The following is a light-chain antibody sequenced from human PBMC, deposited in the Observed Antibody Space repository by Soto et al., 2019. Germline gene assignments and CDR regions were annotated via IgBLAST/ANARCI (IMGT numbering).Light chain of an antibody. CDR1: QSISSY. V-gene: IGKV1-39*01. J-gene: IGKJ3*01. CDR2: AAS. CDR3: QQSYSTPVFT. Sequence: DIQMTQSPSSLSASVGDRVTITCRVSQSISSYLNWYQQKPGKAPKLLIYAASSLQSGVPSRFSGSGSVTDFTLTISSLQPEDFATYYCQQSYSTPVFTFGPGTKVDIK.